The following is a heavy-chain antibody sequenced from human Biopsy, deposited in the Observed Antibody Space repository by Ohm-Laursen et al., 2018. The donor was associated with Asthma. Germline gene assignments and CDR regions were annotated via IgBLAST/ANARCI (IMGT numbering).Heavy chain of an antibody. CDR3: ARTYYDFLTGQVKDVFGV. CDR1: GYNFISFA. V-gene: IGHV1-3*01. J-gene: IGHJ3*01. D-gene: IGHD3-9*01. CDR2: INAGNGNT. Sequence: ASVKASCKVSGYNFISFAIHWVRQAPGQRLEWMGWINAGNGNTKYSQKFQGRVTITRDTSASTAYMELSSLRSEDTATYYCARTYYDFLTGQVKDVFGVWGQGTMVTVSS.